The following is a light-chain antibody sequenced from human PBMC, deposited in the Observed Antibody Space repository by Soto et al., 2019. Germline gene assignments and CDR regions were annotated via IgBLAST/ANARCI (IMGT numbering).Light chain of an antibody. V-gene: IGKV3-15*01. CDR3: QQYNIWRPKRT. CDR1: QSLTGI. CDR2: GSS. Sequence: SHGERVTFSWTARQSLTGILAWYQQKPSQAPRLLSYGSSTGATGIPARFSGSGSGTEFTLTISSLQAGHCAFYYCQQYNIWRPKRTFGGGT. J-gene: IGKJ4*02.